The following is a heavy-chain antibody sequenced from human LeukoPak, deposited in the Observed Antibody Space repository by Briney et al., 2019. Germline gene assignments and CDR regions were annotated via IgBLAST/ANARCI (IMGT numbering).Heavy chain of an antibody. J-gene: IGHJ3*02. CDR3: ARWWNAFDI. CDR2: IGSSSSTI. V-gene: IGHV3-48*02. D-gene: IGHD2-15*01. Sequence: PGRSLRLPCAASGFTFSSYSMNWVRQAPGKGLEWVSYIGSSSSTIYYADSVKGRFTISRDNAKYSLYLQMNSLRDEDTAVYYCARWWNAFDIWGQGTMVTVSS. CDR1: GFTFSSYS.